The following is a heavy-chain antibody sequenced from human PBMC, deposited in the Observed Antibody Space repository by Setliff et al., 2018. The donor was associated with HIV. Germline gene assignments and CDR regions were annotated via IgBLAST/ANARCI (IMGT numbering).Heavy chain of an antibody. CDR3: AHLGPFGEIHL. J-gene: IGHJ4*02. V-gene: IGHV1-2*02. D-gene: IGHD3-10*01. CDR1: GYTFIGHY. CDR2: INPNSGDT. Sequence: ASVKVSCKASGYTFIGHYIHWVRQAPGQGLEWMGWINPNSGDTKYAQKFQDRVSLTRDTSLSTAYMELSSLTSDDTATYYCAHLGPFGEIHLWGQGTLVTSPQ.